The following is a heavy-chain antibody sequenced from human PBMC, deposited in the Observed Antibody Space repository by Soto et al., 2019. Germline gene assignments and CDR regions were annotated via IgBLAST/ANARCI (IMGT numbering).Heavy chain of an antibody. CDR1: GFILSSYG. V-gene: IGHV3-33*01. J-gene: IGHJ6*02. CDR3: ASPRFLTGMDV. D-gene: IGHD3-3*01. CDR2: IWYDGSNK. Sequence: QVQLVESGGGVVQPGRSLRLSCAASGFILSSYGMHWVRQAPGKGLEWVAVIWYDGSNKYYADSVKGRFTISRDNSKNMLYLQMNSLRPEDTAVYYCASPRFLTGMDVWGQGTTVTVSS.